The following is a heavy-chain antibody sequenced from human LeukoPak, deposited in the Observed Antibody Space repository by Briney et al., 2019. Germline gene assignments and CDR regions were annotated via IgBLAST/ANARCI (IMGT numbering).Heavy chain of an antibody. V-gene: IGHV4-4*07. CDR2: IYTSGST. CDR3: ASTYSSSWNSYGMDV. CDR1: GGSISRYY. Sequence: PSETLSLTCTVSGGSISRYYWSWIRPPAGKGREWIGRIYTSGSTNYNPSLKSRVTMSVDTSKNQFSLKLSSVTAADTAVYYCASTYSSSWNSYGMDVWGQGTTVTVSS. D-gene: IGHD6-13*01. J-gene: IGHJ6*02.